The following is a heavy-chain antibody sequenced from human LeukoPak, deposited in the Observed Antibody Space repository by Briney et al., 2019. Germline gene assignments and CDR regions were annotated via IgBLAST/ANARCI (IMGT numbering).Heavy chain of an antibody. J-gene: IGHJ4*02. V-gene: IGHV7-4-1*02. CDR1: GYTFTNYY. D-gene: IGHD3-22*01. Sequence: ASVKVSCKASGYTFTNYYMHWVRQAPGQGLEWMGWINTNSGNPTYAQGFTGRFVFSLDTSVSTAYLQISSLKAEDSAVYFCARRIRAPADSSAYRNPGDDYWGQGTLVTVSS. CDR3: ARRIRAPADSSAYRNPGDDY. CDR2: INTNSGNP.